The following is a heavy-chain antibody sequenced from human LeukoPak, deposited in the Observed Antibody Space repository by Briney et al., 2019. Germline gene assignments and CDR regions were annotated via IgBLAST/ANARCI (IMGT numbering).Heavy chain of an antibody. CDR2: IYYSGST. CDR3: ARAHSGYSSLSL. J-gene: IGHJ4*02. CDR1: GGSISSYY. D-gene: IGHD6-6*01. V-gene: IGHV4-59*08. Sequence: PSETLSLTCTVSGGSISSYYWTWIRQPPGKGLEWVGYIYYSGSTNYNPSLKSRVTMSVDTSKNQFSLELTSVTAADTAVYYCARAHSGYSSLSLWGQGTLVTVSS.